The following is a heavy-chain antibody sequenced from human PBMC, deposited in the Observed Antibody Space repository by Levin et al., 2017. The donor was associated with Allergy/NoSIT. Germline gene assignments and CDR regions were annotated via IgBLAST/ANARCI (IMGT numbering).Heavy chain of an antibody. CDR3: ARDISYCSGGSCVTHFDY. J-gene: IGHJ4*02. D-gene: IGHD2-15*01. Sequence: ASVKVSCKASGYTFTSYYMHWVRQAPGQGLEWMGIINPSGGSTSYAQKFQGRVTMTRDTSTSTVYMELSSLRSEDTAVYYCARDISYCSGGSCVTHFDYWGQGTLVTVSS. V-gene: IGHV1-46*01. CDR2: INPSGGST. CDR1: GYTFTSYY.